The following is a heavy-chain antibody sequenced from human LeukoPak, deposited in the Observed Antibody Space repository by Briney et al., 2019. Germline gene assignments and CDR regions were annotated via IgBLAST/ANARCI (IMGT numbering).Heavy chain of an antibody. CDR3: ARALAVTGTGGFDP. D-gene: IGHD6-19*01. J-gene: IGHJ5*02. CDR1: GFTLSTYW. Sequence: GGSLRLSCAASGFTLSTYWMHWVRQAPGKGLVWVSRINRDGSSTSYADSVKGRFTISRDNAQNTLYLQMNSLRAEDTAVYYCARALAVTGTGGFDPWGQGTLVTVSS. CDR2: INRDGSST. V-gene: IGHV3-74*01.